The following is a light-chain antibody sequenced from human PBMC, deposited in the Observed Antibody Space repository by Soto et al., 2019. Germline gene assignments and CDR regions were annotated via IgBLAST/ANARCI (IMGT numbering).Light chain of an antibody. CDR1: PSDIGGYDY. CDR3: TSYASGSSHVV. J-gene: IGLJ2*01. CDR2: DVN. V-gene: IGLV2-14*01. Sequence: QSALTQPASVSGSPGQSITLSCTGTPSDIGGYDYVSWYQPHPGKAPKLIIYDVNNRPSGVSNRFSGSKSGNTASLTIAGLQAEDEADYYCTSYASGSSHVVFGGGTKLTVL.